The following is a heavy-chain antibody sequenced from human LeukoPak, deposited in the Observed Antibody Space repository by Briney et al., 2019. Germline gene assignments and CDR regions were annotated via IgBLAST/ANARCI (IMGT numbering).Heavy chain of an antibody. Sequence: GASVKVSCKASGYTFTSYGISWVRQAPGQGLEWMGIINPSRGSTSYAQKFQGRVTMTRDMSTSTVYMELSSLRSEDTAVYYCARDPETTVRTGWFDPWGQGTLVTVSS. CDR3: ARDPETTVRTGWFDP. CDR1: GYTFTSYG. V-gene: IGHV1-46*01. D-gene: IGHD4-17*01. CDR2: INPSRGST. J-gene: IGHJ5*02.